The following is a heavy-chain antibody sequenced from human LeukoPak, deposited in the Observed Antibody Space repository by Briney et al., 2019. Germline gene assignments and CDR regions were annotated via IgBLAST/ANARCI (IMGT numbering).Heavy chain of an antibody. V-gene: IGHV1-8*01. D-gene: IGHD5-12*01. CDR3: ARGLGYSGCDYEGGPQYFDY. CDR1: GYTFTSYD. J-gene: IGHJ4*02. Sequence: ASVKVSCKASGYTFTSYDINWVRQATGQGLEWMGWMNPNSGNTGYAQKFQGRVTMTRNTSISTAYMELSSLRSEDTAVYYCARGLGYSGCDYEGGPQYFDYWGQGTLVTVSS. CDR2: MNPNSGNT.